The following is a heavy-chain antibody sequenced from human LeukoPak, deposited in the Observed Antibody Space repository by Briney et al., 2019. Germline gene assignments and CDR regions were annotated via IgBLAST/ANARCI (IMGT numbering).Heavy chain of an antibody. D-gene: IGHD2-2*02. J-gene: IGHJ5*02. V-gene: IGHV1-24*01. CDR3: ARAPDIVVVPAAILGWFDP. Sequence: ASVKVSCKVSGYTLTELSMHWVRQAPGKGLEWMGGFDPEDGETIYAQKFQGRVTMTEDTSTDTAYMELSSLRSEDTAVYYCARAPDIVVVPAAILGWFDPWGQGTLVTVSS. CDR2: FDPEDGET. CDR1: GYTLTELS.